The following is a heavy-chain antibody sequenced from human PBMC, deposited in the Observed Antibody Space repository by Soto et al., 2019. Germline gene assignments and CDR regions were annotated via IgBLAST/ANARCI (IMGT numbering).Heavy chain of an antibody. J-gene: IGHJ1*01. Sequence: QVQLVQSGAEVKKPGASVKVSCRASGYTFTSYGITWVRQAPGQGLEWMGWISPYNGNINYAQKLQGRVTMTTDTSTSTAYMELRSLRSDDTAVYYCARAVDYYDSSGYYTHEYFQHWGQGTLVTVSS. D-gene: IGHD3-22*01. V-gene: IGHV1-18*01. CDR1: GYTFTSYG. CDR3: ARAVDYYDSSGYYTHEYFQH. CDR2: ISPYNGNI.